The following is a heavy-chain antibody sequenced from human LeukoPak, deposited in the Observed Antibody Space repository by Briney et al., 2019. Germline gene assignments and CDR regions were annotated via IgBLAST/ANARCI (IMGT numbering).Heavy chain of an antibody. J-gene: IGHJ4*02. V-gene: IGHV3-48*02. D-gene: IGHD1-26*01. CDR1: GFTFSSYR. CDR2: ISSSGTI. Sequence: PGGSLRLSCAASGFTFSSYRMNWVRQAPGKGLEWISFISSSGTIYYADSVEGRVTISRDNAKKSLYLQMNSLRDEDTAMYYCARESVSGSYEDSWGQGTLVTVSS. CDR3: ARESVSGSYEDS.